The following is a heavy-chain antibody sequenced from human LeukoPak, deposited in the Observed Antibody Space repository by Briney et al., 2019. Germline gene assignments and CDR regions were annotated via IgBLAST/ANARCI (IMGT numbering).Heavy chain of an antibody. CDR2: IGTADDT. D-gene: IGHD6-13*01. CDR1: GFTFSTYD. V-gene: IGHV3-13*01. J-gene: IGHJ4*02. Sequence: GGSLRLSCAASGFTFSTYDMHWVRQATGKGLEWVSSIGTADDTYYPGSVKGRFTISRENAKNSLYLQMNSLRAGDTAVYYCARSAAAGKGGFVYWGQGTLVTVSS. CDR3: ARSAAAGKGGFVY.